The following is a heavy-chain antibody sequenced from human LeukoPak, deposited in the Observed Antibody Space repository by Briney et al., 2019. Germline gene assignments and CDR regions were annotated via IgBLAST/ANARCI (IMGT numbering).Heavy chain of an antibody. J-gene: IGHJ4*02. CDR1: GDSATSGI. CDR3: ARDSYDSSGYDYFDY. D-gene: IGHD3-22*01. CDR2: TYHWSKWFN. Sequence: SQTLSLTCAISGDSATSGIWNWIRQSPSRGLEWLGRTYHWSKWFNDYAVSVESRMTINADTSRNQFSLQLNSVTPEDTAVYYCARDSYDSSGYDYFDYWGQGTLVTASS. V-gene: IGHV6-1*01.